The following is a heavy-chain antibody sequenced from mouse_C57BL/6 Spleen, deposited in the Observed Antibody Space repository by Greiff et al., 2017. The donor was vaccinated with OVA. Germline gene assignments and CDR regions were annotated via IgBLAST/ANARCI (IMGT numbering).Heavy chain of an antibody. D-gene: IGHD1-1*01. CDR3: GITTVVDWYFDV. CDR1: GYTFTSYG. Sequence: VQGVESGAELARPGASVKLSCKASGYTFTSYGISWVKQRTGQGLEWIGEIYPRSGNTYYNEKFKGKATLTADKSSSTAYMELRSLTSEDSAVYFCGITTVVDWYFDVWGTGTTVTVSS. CDR2: IYPRSGNT. J-gene: IGHJ1*03. V-gene: IGHV1-81*01.